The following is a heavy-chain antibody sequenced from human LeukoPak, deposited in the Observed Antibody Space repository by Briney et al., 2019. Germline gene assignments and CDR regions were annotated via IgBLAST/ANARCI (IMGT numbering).Heavy chain of an antibody. CDR3: ARVEYYGSGSYYRAAFDI. Sequence: SETLSLTCTVSGGSISSYYWSWIRQPPGKGLEWIGYIYYSGSTYYNPSLKSRVTISVDTSKNQFSLKLSSVTAADTAVYYCARVEYYGSGSYYRAAFDIWGQGTMVTVSS. CDR1: GGSISSYY. V-gene: IGHV4-59*12. CDR2: IYYSGST. D-gene: IGHD3-10*01. J-gene: IGHJ3*02.